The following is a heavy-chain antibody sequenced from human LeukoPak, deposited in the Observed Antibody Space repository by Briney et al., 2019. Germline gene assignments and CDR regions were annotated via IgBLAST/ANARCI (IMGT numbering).Heavy chain of an antibody. V-gene: IGHV3-7*01. CDR2: IKQDGSKK. D-gene: IGHD3-10*01. CDR1: GFTFSNYW. J-gene: IGHJ4*02. Sequence: GGSLRLSCAASGFTFSNYWMTWVRQAPGKGLEWVANIKQDGSKKNYVDSAKGRFTISRDNAKNSLYLQMNSLRVEDTAVYYCAGRSGSFDCWGQGTLVTVS. CDR3: AGRSGSFDC.